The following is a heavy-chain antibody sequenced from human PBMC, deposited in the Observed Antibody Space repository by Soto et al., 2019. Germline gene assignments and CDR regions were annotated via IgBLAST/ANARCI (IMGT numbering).Heavy chain of an antibody. D-gene: IGHD3-16*01. CDR1: GFTFSSSA. V-gene: IGHV3-23*01. CDR2: IVASGAAT. J-gene: IGHJ4*02. Sequence: PGGSLRLSCAASGFTFSSSAMGWVRQAPGKGLEWVSAIVASGAATYYADSVKGRFTISRDNSKNTLSLQMNSLRAEDTAVYYCAKYDDNTYPRAPFHYWGQGTLVTGSS. CDR3: AKYDDNTYPRAPFHY.